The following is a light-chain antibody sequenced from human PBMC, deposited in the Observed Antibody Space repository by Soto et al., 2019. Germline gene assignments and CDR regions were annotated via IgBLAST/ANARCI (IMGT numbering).Light chain of an antibody. V-gene: IGLV2-14*01. J-gene: IGLJ2*01. CDR1: SSDVGGYNY. CDR2: EVS. Sequence: QSALTQPASVSGSPGQSITISCTGTSSDVGGYNYVSWYQQQSGKAPKLMIHEVSNRPSGVSNRFSGSKSGNTASLTISGLQADDEADYFCSASRRSTTSLVFGGGTKVTVL. CDR3: SASRRSTTSLV.